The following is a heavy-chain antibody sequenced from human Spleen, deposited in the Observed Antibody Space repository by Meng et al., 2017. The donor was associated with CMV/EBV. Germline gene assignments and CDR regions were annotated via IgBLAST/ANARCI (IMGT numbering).Heavy chain of an antibody. J-gene: IGHJ5*02. CDR3: ARGKRYDILIGYYRGGQNWFDP. V-gene: IGHV4-34*01. D-gene: IGHD3-9*01. Sequence: QLRRVQAGAGRVTVSQTRSLAWALSCGSFSGYYWSWIRQPPGKGLEWIGEINHSGSTNYNPSLKSRVTISVDTSKNQFSLKLSSVTAADTAVYYCARGKRYDILIGYYRGGQNWFDPWGQGTLVTVSS. CDR1: CGSFSGYY. CDR2: INHSGST.